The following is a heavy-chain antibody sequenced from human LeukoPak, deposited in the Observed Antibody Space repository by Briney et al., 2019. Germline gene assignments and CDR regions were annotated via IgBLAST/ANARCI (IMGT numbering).Heavy chain of an antibody. CDR1: GFTFSDYY. D-gene: IGHD6-6*01. J-gene: IGHJ4*02. CDR3: ARDRSKQLVARGSLGY. CDR2: ISNSGSTI. V-gene: IGHV3-11*01. Sequence: GGSLRLSCAASGFTFSDYYMTWIRQAPGKGLEWVSYISNSGSTIYYADSVKGRFTISRDNGKNSLYLQMNSLRAEDTAVYYCARDRSKQLVARGSLGYWGQGTLVTVSS.